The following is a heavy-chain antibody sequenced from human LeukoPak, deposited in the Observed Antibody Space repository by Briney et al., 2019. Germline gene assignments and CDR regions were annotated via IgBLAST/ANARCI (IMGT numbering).Heavy chain of an antibody. Sequence: GGSLRLSCAASGFTFSSYAMHWVRQAPGKGLEWVAVISYDGSNKYYADSVKGRFTISRDNSKNTLYLQMNSLRAEDTAVYYCARVTRFGAFDIWGQGTMVTVSS. V-gene: IGHV3-30*04. CDR3: ARVTRFGAFDI. CDR2: ISYDGSNK. D-gene: IGHD5-18*01. J-gene: IGHJ3*02. CDR1: GFTFSSYA.